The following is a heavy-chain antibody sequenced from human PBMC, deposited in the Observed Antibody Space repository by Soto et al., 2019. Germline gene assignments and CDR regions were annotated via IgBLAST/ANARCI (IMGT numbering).Heavy chain of an antibody. CDR1: GFTFSTYW. CDR2: IKHDGSDK. CDR3: VRGSPKGYGTSWFDY. D-gene: IGHD6-13*01. J-gene: IGHJ4*02. Sequence: EVQLVESGGGLVQPGGSLRLSCAASGFTFSTYWMGWVRQAPGKGLEWVANIKHDGSDKYYVDSVMGRFTISRDNAENSLYLQMNSLRAEDTAVYHCVRGSPKGYGTSWFDYWGQGTLVTVSS. V-gene: IGHV3-7*01.